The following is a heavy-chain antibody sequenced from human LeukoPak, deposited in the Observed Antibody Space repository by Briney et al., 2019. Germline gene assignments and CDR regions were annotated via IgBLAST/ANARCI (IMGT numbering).Heavy chain of an antibody. CDR1: RYTFTTYD. J-gene: IGHJ5*02. V-gene: IGHV1-2*04. CDR2: MNPNSGGT. D-gene: IGHD3-9*01. CDR3: ARGVNILTGPNKNNWFDP. Sequence: ASVKVSCKASRYTFTTYDIHWVRQAPGQGLEWMGWMNPNSGGTNYAQKFQGWVTMTRDTSISTAYMELSRLRSDDTAVYYCARGVNILTGPNKNNWFDPWGQGTLVTVSS.